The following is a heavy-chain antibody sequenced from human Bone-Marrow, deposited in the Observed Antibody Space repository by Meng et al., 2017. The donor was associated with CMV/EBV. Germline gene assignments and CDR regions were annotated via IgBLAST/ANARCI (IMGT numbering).Heavy chain of an antibody. CDR3: ARDLMEGRDCGNGGS. CDR1: GYTFTSYG. J-gene: IGHJ5*02. V-gene: IGHV1-18*01. D-gene: IGHD4-23*01. CDR2: ISAYHGNT. Sequence: ASVKVSCKASGYTFTSYGISWVRQAPGQGLEWMGWISAYHGNTNYAQKLQGRVTMTTNTSTSTAYMERRSLRTDDTAVYYCARDLMEGRDCGNGGSWAQGTLVTVSS.